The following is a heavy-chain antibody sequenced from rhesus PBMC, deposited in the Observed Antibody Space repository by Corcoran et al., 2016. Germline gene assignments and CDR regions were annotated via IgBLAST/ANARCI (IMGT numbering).Heavy chain of an antibody. Sequence: EVQLVESGGGLVQPGGSLRVSCAASGFTFSIYGFHWVRQAPGRGLGWFAVISSDGTKKNHADSVKDRFTISRDNSKNILYLQMNNLKLEDTAVYYCTRFDYWGQGVLVTVSS. CDR3: TRFDY. CDR2: ISSDGTKK. V-gene: IGHV3-54*02. J-gene: IGHJ4*01. CDR1: GFTFSIYG.